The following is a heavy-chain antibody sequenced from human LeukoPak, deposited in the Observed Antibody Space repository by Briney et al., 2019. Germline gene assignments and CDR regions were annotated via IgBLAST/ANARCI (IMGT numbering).Heavy chain of an antibody. V-gene: IGHV1-46*03. CDR3: ARSPRLLGTILNYFDS. D-gene: IGHD5-24*01. CDR2: ISPGGGYT. Sequence: ASVKVSCKASGYTFNRYFMHWVRQAPGQGLEYVGIISPGGGYTDYAQRFQGRVTMTGDISSTTVYMELRGLRSDDTAVYYCARSPRLLGTILNYFDSWGQGTLVTVSS. CDR1: GYTFNRYF. J-gene: IGHJ4*02.